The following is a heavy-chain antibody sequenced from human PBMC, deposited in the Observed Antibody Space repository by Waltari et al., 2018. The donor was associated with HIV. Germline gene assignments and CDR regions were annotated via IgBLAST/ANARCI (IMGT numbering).Heavy chain of an antibody. CDR3: AGGPPYYGDYVSDWFDP. J-gene: IGHJ5*02. V-gene: IGHV1-2*06. Sequence: QVQLVQSGAEVKKPGASVKVSCKAAGYTFTGYYMHWVRQAPGQGLEWMGRINPSGGGTNYAQTFHGRITMTRTTSISTAYMELSRLRSDAAAVYYCAGGPPYYGDYVSDWFDPWGQGTLVTVSS. CDR1: GYTFTGYY. D-gene: IGHD4-17*01. CDR2: INPSGGGT.